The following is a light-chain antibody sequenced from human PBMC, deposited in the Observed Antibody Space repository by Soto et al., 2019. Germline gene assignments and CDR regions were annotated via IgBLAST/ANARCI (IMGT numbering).Light chain of an antibody. CDR3: QQYDNLPYT. CDR1: QDISNY. J-gene: IGKJ2*01. Sequence: DIQMTQSPSSLSASVGDRVTITCQASQDISNYLNWYQQKPGKAPKLLIYDASNLETGVRSRFSGSGSGTYFTFTISSLQPEDIATYYCQQYDNLPYTLGQGTKLEIK. V-gene: IGKV1-33*01. CDR2: DAS.